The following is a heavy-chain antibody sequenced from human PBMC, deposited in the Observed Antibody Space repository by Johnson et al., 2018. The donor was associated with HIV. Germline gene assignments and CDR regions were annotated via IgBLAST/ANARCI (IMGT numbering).Heavy chain of an antibody. V-gene: IGHV3-30*02. CDR3: AKEIAGAGGGAFDI. CDR1: GFTFSSYG. Sequence: QEKLVESGGGVVQPGGSLRLSCSASGFTFSSYGMHWVRQAPGKGLEWVAFIRYDGSDKYYVDSVKGRFTISRDNAKNSLYLQMNSLRAEDTALYYCAKEIAGAGGGAFDIWGQGTMVTVSS. D-gene: IGHD6-13*01. CDR2: IRYDGSDK. J-gene: IGHJ3*02.